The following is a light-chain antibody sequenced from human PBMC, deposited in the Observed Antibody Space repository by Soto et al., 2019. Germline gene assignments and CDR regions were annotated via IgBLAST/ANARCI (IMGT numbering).Light chain of an antibody. V-gene: IGLV3-21*04. CDR1: KIGSKS. Sequence: SYELTQPPSVSVAPGKTATINCGVDKIGSKSVLWYQQKPGQAPVLVIFYDSDRPSGIPERFSGSNSGNTATLTISRVEDGDEADYYCQVWDRSTYHVVFGGGTKLTVL. CDR2: YDS. CDR3: QVWDRSTYHVV. J-gene: IGLJ2*01.